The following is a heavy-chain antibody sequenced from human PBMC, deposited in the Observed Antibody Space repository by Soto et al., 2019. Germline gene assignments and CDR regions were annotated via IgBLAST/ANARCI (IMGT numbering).Heavy chain of an antibody. Sequence: SETLSLTCAVYGGSFSGYYWSWIRQPPGKGLEWIGEINHSGSTNYNPSLKSRVTISVDTSKNQFSLKLSSVTAADTAVYYCARELDGYNYYWGQGTLVTVSS. CDR1: GGSFSGYY. CDR3: ARELDGYNYY. D-gene: IGHD5-12*01. J-gene: IGHJ4*02. V-gene: IGHV4-34*01. CDR2: INHSGST.